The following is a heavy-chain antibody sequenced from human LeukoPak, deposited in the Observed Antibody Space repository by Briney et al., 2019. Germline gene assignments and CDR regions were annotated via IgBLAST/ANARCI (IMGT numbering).Heavy chain of an antibody. CDR2: IWYDGSNK. Sequence: GGSLRLSCAASGFTFSSYGMHWVRQAPGKGLEWVAVIWYDGSNKYYADSVKGRFSISRDNSKNTLYLQMNSLRAEDTAVYHCARVGYCSGGSRYNPDALDIWGQGTMVTVSS. V-gene: IGHV3-33*01. CDR1: GFTFSSYG. D-gene: IGHD2-15*01. CDR3: ARVGYCSGGSRYNPDALDI. J-gene: IGHJ3*02.